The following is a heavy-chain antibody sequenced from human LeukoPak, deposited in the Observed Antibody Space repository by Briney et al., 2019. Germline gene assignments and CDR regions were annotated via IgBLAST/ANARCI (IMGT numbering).Heavy chain of an antibody. D-gene: IGHD6-25*01. CDR3: AKDHSIAAAGYYFDY. CDR1: GFTFSNSG. J-gene: IGHJ4*02. CDR2: ISYDGRNK. V-gene: IGHV3-30*18. Sequence: PGRSLRLSCAASGFTFSNSGMHWVRQAPGKGLECVAVISYDGRNKYYTDSVKGRFTISRDNSKNTVYLQMNSLRAEDTAVYYCAKDHSIAAAGYYFDYWGQGTLVTVSS.